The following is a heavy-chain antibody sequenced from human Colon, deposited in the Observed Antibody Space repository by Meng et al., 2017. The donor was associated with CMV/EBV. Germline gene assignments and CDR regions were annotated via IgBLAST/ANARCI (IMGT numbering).Heavy chain of an antibody. CDR2: ISSSSSYI. V-gene: IGHV3-21*01. J-gene: IGHJ6*02. Sequence: GGSLRLSCAASGFTFSSYSMNWVRQAPGKGLEWVSSISSSSSYIYYADSVKGRFTISRDNAKTSLYLQMNSLRAEYTAVYYCARGGYYYDSSGYYLPFYYYYGMDVWGQGTTVTVSS. D-gene: IGHD3-22*01. CDR3: ARGGYYYDSSGYYLPFYYYYGMDV. CDR1: GFTFSSYS.